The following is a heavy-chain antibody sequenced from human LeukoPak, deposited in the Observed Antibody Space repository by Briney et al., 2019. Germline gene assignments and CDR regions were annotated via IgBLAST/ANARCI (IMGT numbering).Heavy chain of an antibody. CDR3: VRDSPSGFFDL. J-gene: IGHJ2*01. Sequence: GGSLRLSCAASGFPFSSYWMSWVRQAPGKGLEWVSYIGSSSSTIYYADSVKGRFTISRDNAKNSLYLQMNSLKAEDTAVYYCVRDSPSGFFDLWGRGTLVTVSS. D-gene: IGHD6-19*01. CDR2: IGSSSSTI. CDR1: GFPFSSYW. V-gene: IGHV3-48*01.